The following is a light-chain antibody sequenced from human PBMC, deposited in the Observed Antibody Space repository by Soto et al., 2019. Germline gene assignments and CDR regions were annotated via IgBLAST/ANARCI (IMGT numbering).Light chain of an antibody. J-gene: IGLJ2*01. CDR2: EVS. CDR1: SSDVGGYNY. V-gene: IGLV2-14*01. Sequence: QSVLPQPASVSGSPGQSITISCTGTSSDVGGYNYVSWYLQHPGKAPKLMIYEVSNRPSGVSNRFSGSKSGNAASLTISGLQAEDEADYYCTSYTSNSTVVFGGGTKVTVL. CDR3: TSYTSNSTVV.